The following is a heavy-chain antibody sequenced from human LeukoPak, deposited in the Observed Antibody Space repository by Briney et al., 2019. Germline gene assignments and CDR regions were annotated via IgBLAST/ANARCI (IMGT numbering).Heavy chain of an antibody. CDR1: ELTLSSNA. D-gene: IGHD6-13*01. CDR3: AKTLPAAGTGY. V-gene: IGHV3-23*01. CDR2: VSGSGADT. Sequence: GGSLRLSCAASELTLSSNAMSWVRQAPGKGLEWVSSVSGSGADTYYTDSVRGRFTISRDKSKNTLFLQMSSLRAEDTAVYYCAKTLPAAGTGYWGQGILVTVSS. J-gene: IGHJ4*02.